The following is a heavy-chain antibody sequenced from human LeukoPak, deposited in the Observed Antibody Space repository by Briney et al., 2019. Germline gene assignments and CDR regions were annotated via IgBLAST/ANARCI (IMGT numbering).Heavy chain of an antibody. CDR2: TSAYNGNT. D-gene: IGHD3-10*01. J-gene: IGHJ4*02. V-gene: IGHV1-18*04. CDR1: GCTFTSYG. CDR3: ARDARFKRGFDY. Sequence: ASVKVSCKASGCTFTSYGISWVRQAPGQGLEWMGWTSAYNGNTNYAQKLQGRVTMTTDTSTSTAYMELRSLRSDDTAVYYCARDARFKRGFDYWGQGTLVTVSS.